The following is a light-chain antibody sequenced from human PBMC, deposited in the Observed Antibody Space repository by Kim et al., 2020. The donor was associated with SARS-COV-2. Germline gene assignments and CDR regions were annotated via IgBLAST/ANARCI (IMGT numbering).Light chain of an antibody. CDR3: QQYGSSLMYT. CDR2: GAF. Sequence: SPGERAPLACRDRRSLTSNYLAWYQQKPGQAPRLLIYGAFARASGIPDRFSGSGSGTDFTLTINRLEPEDFAVYYCQQYGSSLMYTFGQGTKLEI. J-gene: IGKJ2*01. V-gene: IGKV3-20*01. CDR1: RSLTSNY.